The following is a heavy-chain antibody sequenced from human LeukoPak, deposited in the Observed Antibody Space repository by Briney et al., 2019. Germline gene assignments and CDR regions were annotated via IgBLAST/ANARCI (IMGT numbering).Heavy chain of an antibody. CDR2: IIPIFGTA. V-gene: IGHV1-69*05. CDR3: ARAQGSAVALGY. D-gene: IGHD6-19*01. CDR1: GGTFSSYA. J-gene: IGHJ4*02. Sequence: SVKVSCKASGGTFSSYAISWVRQAPGQGLEWMGGIIPIFGTANYAQKFQGRVTITTDESTSTAYMELSSLRSEDTAVYYCARAQGSAVALGYWGQGTLVTVSS.